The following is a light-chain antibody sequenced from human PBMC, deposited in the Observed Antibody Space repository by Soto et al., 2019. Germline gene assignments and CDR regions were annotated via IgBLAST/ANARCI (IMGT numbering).Light chain of an antibody. V-gene: IGKV4-1*01. CDR3: QEYYCPLWT. J-gene: IGKJ1*01. CDR1: QSVLYSSNNKNY. CDR2: WAS. Sequence: IGMTHSPECVSVSLNARATINCKSGQSVLYSSNNKNYLAWYQQKPGQPPKLLIYWASTRESGVPDRSSGSGSGTDFTLTISSLQAEDVAGYYCQEYYCPLWTFGQGT.